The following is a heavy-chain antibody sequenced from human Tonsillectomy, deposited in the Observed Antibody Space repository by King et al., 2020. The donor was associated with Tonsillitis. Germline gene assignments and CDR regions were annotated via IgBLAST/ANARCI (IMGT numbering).Heavy chain of an antibody. Sequence: VQLQESGPGLVKPSETLSLTCTVSGGSISSYYWSWIRQPPGKGLEWIGYIYYSGSTNSNPSLKSRVTISVDTSKNQFSLKLSSVTAADTAVYYCARVGWSGYSYYFDYWGQGTLVTVSS. J-gene: IGHJ4*02. CDR1: GGSISSYY. CDR3: ARVGWSGYSYYFDY. D-gene: IGHD3-3*01. V-gene: IGHV4-59*08. CDR2: IYYSGST.